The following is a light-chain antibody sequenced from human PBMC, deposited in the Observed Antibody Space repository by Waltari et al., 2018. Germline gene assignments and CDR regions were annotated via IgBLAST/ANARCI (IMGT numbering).Light chain of an antibody. Sequence: QSALTQPASVSGSPGQSITISCTGTSSDVGGYSYVSWYQQHPGTAPRLMIYDVSQRPSGVSDRFSGSKSGNTASLTISGLQAEDEADYYCCSYGASDTYVFGTGTTVTVL. V-gene: IGLV2-23*02. CDR3: CSYGASDTYV. CDR2: DVS. CDR1: SSDVGGYSY. J-gene: IGLJ1*01.